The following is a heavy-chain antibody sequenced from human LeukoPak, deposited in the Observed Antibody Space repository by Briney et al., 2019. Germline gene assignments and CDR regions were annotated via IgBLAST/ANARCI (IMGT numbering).Heavy chain of an antibody. CDR2: ISYDGSNK. Sequence: GRPPRLSCASSGFTFSSYAMHWVRQAPGKRLEWVAVISYDGSNKYYADSVKVRFTISRDNSKNTLYLQMNSLTAEDTAVYYCARGEVGATKTRDRYFDLWGRGTVVTVSS. CDR1: GFTFSSYA. J-gene: IGHJ2*01. D-gene: IGHD1-26*01. V-gene: IGHV3-30*14. CDR3: ARGEVGATKTRDRYFDL.